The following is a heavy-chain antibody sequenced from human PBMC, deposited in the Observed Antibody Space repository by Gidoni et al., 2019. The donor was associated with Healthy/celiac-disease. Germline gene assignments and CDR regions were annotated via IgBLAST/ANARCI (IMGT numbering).Heavy chain of an antibody. CDR3: ARGYYYDSSGYYDY. Sequence: QVQLQQWGAGLLKPSETLSLTCAVYGGSFSGHYWGWIRQPPGKGLEWIGEINHSGSTNYNPSLKSRVTISVDTSKNQFSLKLSSVTAADTAVYYCARGYYYDSSGYYDYWGQGTLVTVSS. CDR1: GGSFSGHY. CDR2: INHSGST. D-gene: IGHD3-22*01. J-gene: IGHJ4*02. V-gene: IGHV4-34*01.